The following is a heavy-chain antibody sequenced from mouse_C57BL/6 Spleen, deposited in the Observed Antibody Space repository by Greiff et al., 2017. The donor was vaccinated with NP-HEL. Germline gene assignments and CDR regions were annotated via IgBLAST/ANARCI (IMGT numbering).Heavy chain of an antibody. D-gene: IGHD2-2*01. CDR2: IRNKANGYTT. V-gene: IGHV7-3*01. Sequence: EVQVVESGGGLVQPGGSLSLSCAASGFTFTDYYMSWVRQPPGKALEWLGFIRNKANGYTTEYSASVKGRFTISRDNSKSILYLQMNALRAEDSATYYCAGWLPLYAMDYWGQGTSVTVSS. CDR3: AGWLPLYAMDY. J-gene: IGHJ4*01. CDR1: GFTFTDYY.